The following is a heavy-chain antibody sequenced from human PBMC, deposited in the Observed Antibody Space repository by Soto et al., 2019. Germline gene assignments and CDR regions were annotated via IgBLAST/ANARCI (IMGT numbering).Heavy chain of an antibody. J-gene: IGHJ3*02. CDR3: AKFPEDMGRGSGRIDAFDI. CDR2: ISYDGSNK. CDR1: GFTFSSYG. Sequence: QVQLVESGGGVVQPGRSLRLSCAASGFTFSSYGMHWVRQAPGKGLEWVAVISYDGSNKYYADSVKGRFTISRDNSKNTRYLQMNRLRAEDTAVDYCAKFPEDMGRGSGRIDAFDIWGQGTMVTVSS. D-gene: IGHD3-10*01. V-gene: IGHV3-30*18.